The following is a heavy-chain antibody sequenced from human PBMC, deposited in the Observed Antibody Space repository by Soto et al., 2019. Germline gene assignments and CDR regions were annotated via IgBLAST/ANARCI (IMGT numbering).Heavy chain of an antibody. CDR1: GFTFDDHA. J-gene: IGHJ6*02. D-gene: IGHD1-1*01. CDR3: ARGIDDNASFGMDV. Sequence: MQLVESGGGFVQPGRSLTLSCAASGFTFDDHAMHWVRQRPGKGLEWVSGINWNSATIDYAASVKGRFTISRDNAKKSLYLQMNRLRAEDTAVYYCARGIDDNASFGMDVWGQGTTVTVSS. V-gene: IGHV3-9*01. CDR2: INWNSATI.